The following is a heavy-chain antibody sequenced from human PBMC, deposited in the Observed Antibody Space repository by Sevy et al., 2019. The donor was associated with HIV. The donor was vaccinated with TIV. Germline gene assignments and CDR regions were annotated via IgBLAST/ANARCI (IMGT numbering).Heavy chain of an antibody. CDR3: ASQVQHRSTSIMGAPTWTDY. Sequence: SETLSLTCTVSSGSISSSSYYWGWIRQPPGKGLEWIGTIYYSGSTYYNPSLKSRVTISVDTSKNQCSLKLSSVTAADTAVYYCASQVQHRSTSIMGAPTWTDYWGHGTLVTVSS. J-gene: IGHJ4*01. D-gene: IGHD1-26*01. CDR1: SGSISSSSYY. CDR2: IYYSGST. V-gene: IGHV4-39*01.